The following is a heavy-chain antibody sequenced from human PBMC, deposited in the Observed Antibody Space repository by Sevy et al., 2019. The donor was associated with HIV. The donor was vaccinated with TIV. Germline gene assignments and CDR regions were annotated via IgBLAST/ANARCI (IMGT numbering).Heavy chain of an antibody. J-gene: IGHJ1*01. D-gene: IGHD4-17*01. CDR1: GFTFSNYA. Sequence: GGSLRLSCAASGFTFSNYALTWVRQAPGKGLDWVSSITGSSTTIHYADSVKGRFTVSRDNSNNTLYLHINSLRAEDTAVYYCARDGLYGGNFEYFQHWGQGTLVTVSS. CDR3: ARDGLYGGNFEYFQH. CDR2: ITGSSTTI. V-gene: IGHV3-23*01.